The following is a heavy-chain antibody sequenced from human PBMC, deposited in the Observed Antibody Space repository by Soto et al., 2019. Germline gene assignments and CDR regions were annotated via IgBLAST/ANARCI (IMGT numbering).Heavy chain of an antibody. Sequence: QVQLQESGPGLVKPSETLSLTCTVSGGSITSSYWSWIRQPPGKGLEWIGYIHYTGSSKCNPSLKSRVTISVDTSSNQSSLKLSSVTAADTAVYYCARGHMVAPKSALENWCQATLVTVSS. CDR2: IHYTGSS. CDR1: GGSITSSY. D-gene: IGHD5-12*01. J-gene: IGHJ4*02. CDR3: ARGHMVAPKSALEN. V-gene: IGHV4-59*01.